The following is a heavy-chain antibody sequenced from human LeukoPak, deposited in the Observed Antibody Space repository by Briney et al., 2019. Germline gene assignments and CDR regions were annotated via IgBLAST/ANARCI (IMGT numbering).Heavy chain of an antibody. CDR3: ARVSYYYDMDV. CDR1: GGSISSYY. V-gene: IGHV4-59*08. D-gene: IGHD6-6*01. J-gene: IGHJ6*03. CDR2: IYYSGST. Sequence: SETLSLTCTVSGGSISSYYWSWIRQPPGKGLEWIGYIYYSGSTNYNPSLKSRVTISVDTSKNQFSLKLSSVTAADTAVYYCARVSYYYDMDVWGKGTTVTVSS.